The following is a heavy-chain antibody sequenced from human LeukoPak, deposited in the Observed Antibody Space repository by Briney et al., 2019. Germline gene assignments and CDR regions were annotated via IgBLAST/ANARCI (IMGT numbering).Heavy chain of an antibody. Sequence: ASVKVSCKASEGTFGGYSIDWVRQAPGQGLDWVGGINPIFNILYYAQNFQGRVTITADESTNTAYFELDSLKHDDTAVYYCAAGRRLGELFFDYWGQGTLVTVSS. J-gene: IGHJ4*02. V-gene: IGHV1-69*13. CDR2: INPIFNIL. D-gene: IGHD3-10*01. CDR3: AAGRRLGELFFDY. CDR1: EGTFGGYS.